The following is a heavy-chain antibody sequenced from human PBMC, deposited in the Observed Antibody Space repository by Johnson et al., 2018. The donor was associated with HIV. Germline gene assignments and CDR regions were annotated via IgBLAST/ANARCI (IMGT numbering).Heavy chain of an antibody. Sequence: QVQLVESGGGLIQPGGSLRLSCVASGFTFSSYGMHWVRQAPGKGLEWVAFIRYDGSNKYFADSVKGRFTISRDNSKNTLYLQMNSLRAEDTAVYYCAKVGGRHDYGDYLGAFDIWGQGTMVTVSS. V-gene: IGHV3-30*02. CDR2: IRYDGSNK. J-gene: IGHJ3*02. D-gene: IGHD4-17*01. CDR1: GFTFSSYG. CDR3: AKVGGRHDYGDYLGAFDI.